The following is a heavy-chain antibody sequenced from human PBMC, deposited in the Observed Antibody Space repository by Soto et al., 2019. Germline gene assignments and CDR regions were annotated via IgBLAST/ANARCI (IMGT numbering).Heavy chain of an antibody. D-gene: IGHD3-22*01. J-gene: IGHJ4*02. V-gene: IGHV4-4*02. CDR3: ASQTYYYDSSGYFPN. CDR2: IYHSGST. CDR1: GCSIISSNW. Sequence: ETLSLACAVSGCSIISSNWWSWVRQPPGKGLEWIGEIYHSGSTNYNPSLKSRVTISVDKSKNQFSLKLSSVTAADTAVYYCASQTYYYDSSGYFPNWGQGTLVTVSS.